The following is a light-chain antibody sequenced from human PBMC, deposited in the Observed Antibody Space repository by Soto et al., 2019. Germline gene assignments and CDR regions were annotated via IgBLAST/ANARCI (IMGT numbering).Light chain of an antibody. CDR1: SSDVGGHNY. Sequence: QSALTQPASVSGSPGQSITISYTGTSSDVGGHNYVSWYQQHPGKAPKNMIYEVNNGPSGVSDRFSGSKSGNTASLTISGLQAEDEAYYYCSSFTNSGTVVFGGGTQLTVL. V-gene: IGLV2-14*01. CDR3: SSFTNSGTVV. CDR2: EVN. J-gene: IGLJ2*01.